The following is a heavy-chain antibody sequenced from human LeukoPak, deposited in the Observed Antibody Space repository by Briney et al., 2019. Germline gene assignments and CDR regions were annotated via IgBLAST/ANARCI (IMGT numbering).Heavy chain of an antibody. CDR2: ISGGAGST. V-gene: IGHV3-23*01. CDR3: AKVDYCSGGSCLYYYYYMDV. J-gene: IGHJ6*03. CDR1: GFTFNSYA. D-gene: IGHD2-15*01. Sequence: GGSLRLSCAASGFTFNSYAMSWVRQAPGKGLEWVSAISGGAGSTYYADSVKGRFTISRDNSKNTLYLQMNSLRAEDTAVYSCAKVDYCSGGSCLYYYYYMDVCGKGTTVTVS.